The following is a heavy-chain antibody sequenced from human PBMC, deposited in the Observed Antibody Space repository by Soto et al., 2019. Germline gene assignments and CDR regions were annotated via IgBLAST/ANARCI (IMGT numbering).Heavy chain of an antibody. J-gene: IGHJ4*02. V-gene: IGHV3-33*01. D-gene: IGHD3-10*01. Sequence: GGSLRLSCAASGFTFSSYGMHWVRQAPGKGLEWVAVIWYDGSNKYYADSVKGRFTISRDNSKNTLYLQMNSLRAEDTAVYYCARDEITMVRGVMAGWGQGTLVTVSS. CDR2: IWYDGSNK. CDR1: GFTFSSYG. CDR3: ARDEITMVRGVMAG.